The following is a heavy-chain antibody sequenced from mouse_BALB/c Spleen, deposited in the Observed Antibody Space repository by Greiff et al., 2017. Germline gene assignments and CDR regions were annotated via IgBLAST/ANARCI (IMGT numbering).Heavy chain of an antibody. Sequence: EVQVVESGPGLVKPSQSLSLTCSVTGYSITSGYYWNWIRQFPGNKLEWMGYISYDGSNNYNPSLKNRISITRDTSKNQFFLKLNSVTTEDTATYYCARGYYGYDFAYWGQGTLVTVSA. CDR2: ISYDGSN. V-gene: IGHV3-6*02. J-gene: IGHJ3*01. CDR1: GYSITSGYY. CDR3: ARGYYGYDFAY. D-gene: IGHD2-2*01.